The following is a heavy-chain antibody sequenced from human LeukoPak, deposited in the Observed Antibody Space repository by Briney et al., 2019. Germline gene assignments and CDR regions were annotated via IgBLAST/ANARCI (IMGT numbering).Heavy chain of an antibody. CDR1: GFTFSSYS. D-gene: IGHD2-2*01. V-gene: IGHV3-21*01. CDR3: AKDAPVNIVVVPAANS. J-gene: IGHJ4*02. CDR2: ISSSSSYI. Sequence: GGSLRLSCAASGFTFSSYSMNWFRQAPGKGLEWVSSISSSSSYIYYADSVKGRFTISRDNAKNSLYLQMNSLRAEDTAVYYCAKDAPVNIVVVPAANSWGQGTLVTVSS.